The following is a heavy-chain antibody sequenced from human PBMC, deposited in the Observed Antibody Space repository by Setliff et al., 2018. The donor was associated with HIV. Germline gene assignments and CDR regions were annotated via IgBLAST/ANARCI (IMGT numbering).Heavy chain of an antibody. Sequence: SETLSLTCSVSGGSIDNNKYYWTWIRQPPGKGLEWTGSIYHTGRTYYNRSLGSRLTISIDTSKNQFSLKLTSVTAADTAMYYCASRIYYYDESRVLREEGFVPWGQGTLVT. CDR2: IYHTGRT. J-gene: IGHJ5*02. CDR3: ASRIYYYDESRVLREEGFVP. D-gene: IGHD3-22*01. CDR1: GGSIDNNKYY. V-gene: IGHV4-39*01.